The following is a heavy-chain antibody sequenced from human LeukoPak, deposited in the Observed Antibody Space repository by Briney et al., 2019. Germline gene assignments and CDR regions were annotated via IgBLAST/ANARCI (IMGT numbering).Heavy chain of an antibody. CDR2: INQYGTEK. D-gene: IGHD2-2*01. Sequence: GGSLRLSCAVSGVTFSSYWMSWVRQAPGKGLEWVAKINQYGTEKYYVDSVKGRFTISRDNAKNSLYLQMNSLRADDTAVYYCAREVREVPHWGQGTLVTVSS. CDR3: AREVREVPH. J-gene: IGHJ4*02. CDR1: GVTFSSYW. V-gene: IGHV3-7*04.